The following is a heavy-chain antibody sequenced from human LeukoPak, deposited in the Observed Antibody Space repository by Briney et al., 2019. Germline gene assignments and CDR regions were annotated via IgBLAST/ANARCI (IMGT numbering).Heavy chain of an antibody. J-gene: IGHJ4*02. V-gene: IGHV1-46*01. CDR1: GYTFTDYY. D-gene: IGHD3-22*01. CDR2: INPSGGST. CDR3: ARGRYQENYYDCSAFFY. Sequence: ASVKVSCKASGYTFTDYYMHWVRQAPGQGLEWMGIINPSGGSTGFAQKFQGRVTMTRDTSTSTVYMNLSSLRSEDTAVYYCARGRYQENYYDCSAFFYWGQGTLVTVSS.